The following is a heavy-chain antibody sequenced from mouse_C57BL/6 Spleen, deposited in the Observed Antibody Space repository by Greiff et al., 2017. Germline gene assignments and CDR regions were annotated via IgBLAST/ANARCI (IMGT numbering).Heavy chain of an antibody. CDR3: ARYSNYPLYYAMDY. J-gene: IGHJ4*01. V-gene: IGHV1-69*01. CDR1: GYTFTSYW. D-gene: IGHD2-5*01. Sequence: QVQLQQPGAELVMPGASVKLSCKASGYTFTSYWMHWVKQRPGQGLEWIGEIDPSDSYTNYNQKFKGKSTMTVDKSSSTAYMTLSSLTSEDSAVYYCARYSNYPLYYAMDYWGQGTSVTVSS. CDR2: IDPSDSYT.